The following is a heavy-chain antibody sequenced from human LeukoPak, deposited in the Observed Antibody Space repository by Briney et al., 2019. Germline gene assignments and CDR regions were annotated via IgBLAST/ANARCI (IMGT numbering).Heavy chain of an antibody. CDR1: GFTFSSYW. CDR2: IKQDGSEK. V-gene: IGHV3-7*01. J-gene: IGHJ4*02. Sequence: GGSPRLSCAASGFTFSSYWMSWVRQAPGKGLEWVATIKQDGSEKYYVDSVRGRFTISRDNAKNSLYLQMNSLRAEDTVVYYCARAVGYQLLAGAAYFFDQWGQGTLVTVSS. CDR3: ARAVGYQLLAGAAYFFDQ. D-gene: IGHD2-2*01.